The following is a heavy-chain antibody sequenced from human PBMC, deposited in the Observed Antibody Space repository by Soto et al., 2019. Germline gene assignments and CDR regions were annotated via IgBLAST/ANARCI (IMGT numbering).Heavy chain of an antibody. D-gene: IGHD3-16*02. CDR2: ILPLSGTS. J-gene: IGHJ6*02. V-gene: IGHV1-69*06. CDR3: ARTNPTKYYDYVWGDYRREGMDV. Sequence: SVKVSCKASGGTFSAYAISWVRQAPGQGLEWMGGILPLSGTSNYTQRFQGRVTITADKSTSTAYMELSSLRSDDTAVYYCARTNPTKYYDYVWGDYRREGMDVRGQVPTVTVSS. CDR1: GGTFSAYA.